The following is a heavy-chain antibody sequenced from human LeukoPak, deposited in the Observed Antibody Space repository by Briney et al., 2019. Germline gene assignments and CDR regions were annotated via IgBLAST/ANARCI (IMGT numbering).Heavy chain of an antibody. CDR2: IYHSGST. CDR1: GGSISSYY. D-gene: IGHD1-26*01. Sequence: PSETLSLTCTVSGGSISSYYWSWIRQPPGKGLEWIGYIYHSGSTYYNPSLKSRVTISVDRSKNQFSLKLSSVTAADTAVYYCASGEMGAPLGYWGQGTLVTVSS. CDR3: ASGEMGAPLGY. J-gene: IGHJ4*02. V-gene: IGHV4-59*12.